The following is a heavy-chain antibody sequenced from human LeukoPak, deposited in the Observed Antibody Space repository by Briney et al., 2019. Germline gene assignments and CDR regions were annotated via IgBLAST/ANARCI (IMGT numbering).Heavy chain of an antibody. CDR3: ASTGPGIAAAGTWSFDY. Sequence: GESLKISCKGSGYSFTSYWIGWVRQLPGKGLEWMGIIYPGDSDTRYSPSFQGQVTISADKSISTAYLQWSSLKASDTAMYYCASTGPGIAAAGTWSFDYWGQGTLVTVSS. D-gene: IGHD6-13*01. J-gene: IGHJ4*02. CDR1: GYSFTSYW. V-gene: IGHV5-51*01. CDR2: IYPGDSDT.